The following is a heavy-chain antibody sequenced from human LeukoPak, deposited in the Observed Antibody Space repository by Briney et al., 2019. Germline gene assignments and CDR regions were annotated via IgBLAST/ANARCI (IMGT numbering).Heavy chain of an antibody. CDR2: IHQDGNSE. CDR3: GRDPYSRGFGAFDI. CDR1: GFAFSSFC. Sequence: GGSLSLSCAASGFAFSSFCMTWVRQTPGKGLEWVANIHQDGNSEVYVYSVKGRFTISRDNDKNSLYLQMNRLTAEDTAVYYCGRDPYSRGFGAFDIWGLGTLVTVSS. D-gene: IGHD6-19*01. J-gene: IGHJ3*02. V-gene: IGHV3-7*04.